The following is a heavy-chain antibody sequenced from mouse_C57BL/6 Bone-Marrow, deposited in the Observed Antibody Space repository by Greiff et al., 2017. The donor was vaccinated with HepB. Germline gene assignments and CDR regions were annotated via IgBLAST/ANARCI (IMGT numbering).Heavy chain of an antibody. CDR1: GFNIKDDY. CDR2: IDPENGDT. Sequence: EVQLKESGAELVRPGASVKLSCTASGFNIKDDYMHWVKQRPEQGLEWIGWIDPENGDTEYASKFQGKATITADTSSNTAYLQLSSLTSEDTAVYYCTDGYYVFAYWGQGTLVTVSA. D-gene: IGHD2-3*01. V-gene: IGHV14-4*01. CDR3: TDGYYVFAY. J-gene: IGHJ3*01.